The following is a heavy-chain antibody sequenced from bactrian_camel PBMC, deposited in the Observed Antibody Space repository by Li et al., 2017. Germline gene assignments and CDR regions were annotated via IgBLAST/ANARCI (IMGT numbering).Heavy chain of an antibody. V-gene: IGHV3S26*01. J-gene: IGHJ4*01. Sequence: HVQLVESGGGSVQPGGSLRLACVASGFRFGGYYMSWVRQRPGKDRDGVASIDSNGSTSYADSVKGRVTISRDNAKNTLFLQMNNLKTEDSAVYYCASSYAVGTRDYSYWGQGTQVTVS. CDR3: ASSYAVGTRDYSY. D-gene: IGHD2*01. CDR1: GFRFGGYY. CDR2: IDSNGST.